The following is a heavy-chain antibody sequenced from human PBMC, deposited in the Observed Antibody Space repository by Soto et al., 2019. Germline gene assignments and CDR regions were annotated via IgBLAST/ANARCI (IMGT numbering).Heavy chain of an antibody. CDR1: GYTFTSYY. D-gene: IGHD2-2*01. CDR3: ARCGIVPAAISSWFDP. J-gene: IGHJ5*02. V-gene: IGHV1-46*01. Sequence: ASVKVSCKASGYTFTSYYMHWVRQAPGQGLEWMGIINPSGGSTSYAQKFQGRVTMTRDTSTSTVYMELSSLRSEDTAVYYCARCGIVPAAISSWFDPWGQGTLVTVSS. CDR2: INPSGGST.